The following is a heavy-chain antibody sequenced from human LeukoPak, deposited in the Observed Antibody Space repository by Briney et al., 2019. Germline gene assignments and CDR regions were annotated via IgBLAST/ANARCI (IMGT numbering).Heavy chain of an antibody. CDR3: ARDVVSGTWAFDY. Sequence: PSETLSLTCAVYGGTFSGYYWTWIRQPPGKGLEWIGEINHSESTNYNPSLKSRVTISADTSKNQFSLKLTSVTAADTAVYYCARDVVSGTWAFDYWGQGTLVTVSS. J-gene: IGHJ4*02. V-gene: IGHV4-34*01. CDR2: INHSEST. D-gene: IGHD2-15*01. CDR1: GGTFSGYY.